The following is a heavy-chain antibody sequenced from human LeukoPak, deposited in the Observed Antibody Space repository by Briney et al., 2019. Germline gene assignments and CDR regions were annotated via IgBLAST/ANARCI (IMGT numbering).Heavy chain of an antibody. D-gene: IGHD1-26*01. CDR1: GFTFSSYT. CDR2: ISGSGGGT. Sequence: GGSLSLSCAASGFTFSSYTMSWVRQAPEKGLEWVSTISGSGGGTYYADSVKGRFTISRDDSKNTLYLQMNSLRAEDTAVYYCAKDLGRYQNNYFDYWGQGTLVTVSS. V-gene: IGHV3-23*01. J-gene: IGHJ4*02. CDR3: AKDLGRYQNNYFDY.